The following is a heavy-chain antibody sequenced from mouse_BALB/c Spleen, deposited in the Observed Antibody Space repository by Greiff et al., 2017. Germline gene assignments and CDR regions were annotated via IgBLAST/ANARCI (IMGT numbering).Heavy chain of an antibody. Sequence: EVKLMESGGGLVKPGGSLKLSCAASGFTFSSYAMSWVRQSPEKRLEWVAYISSGSSTIYYADTVTGRFTITRDNPNNTLFLQMTSLRSEDTAMYYCARSYGSRYYYAMDYWGQGTSVTVSS. CDR3: ARSYGSRYYYAMDY. CDR2: ISSGSSTI. CDR1: GFTFSSYA. D-gene: IGHD1-1*01. J-gene: IGHJ4*01. V-gene: IGHV5-17*02.